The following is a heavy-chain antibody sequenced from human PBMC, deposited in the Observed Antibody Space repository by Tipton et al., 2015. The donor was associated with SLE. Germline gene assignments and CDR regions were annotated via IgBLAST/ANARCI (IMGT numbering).Heavy chain of an antibody. J-gene: IGHJ6*02. CDR1: GLTFINYG. CDR2: IWYDGTNR. CDR3: AKGVVGILGGMDV. Sequence: SGLTFINYGMQWVRQAPGKGLEWVAVIWYDGTNRYYADSVKGRFTISRDNSKNTLYLQMNSLRVEDTAVYCCAKGVVGILGGMDVWGQGTTVTVSS. D-gene: IGHD3-3*02. V-gene: IGHV3-33*06.